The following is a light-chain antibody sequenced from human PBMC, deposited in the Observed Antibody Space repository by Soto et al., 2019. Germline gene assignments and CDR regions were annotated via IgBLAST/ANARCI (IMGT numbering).Light chain of an antibody. Sequence: DLVMTQSPLSLPVTPGEPASISCRSSQSLLHSNGYNYLDWYLQKPGQSPQLLIYLGSNLASGVPDRFSGSGTGTEFTLKISRVEAEDVGVYYCMQALQTRYTFGQGTKLEIK. CDR2: LGS. J-gene: IGKJ2*01. CDR1: QSLLHSNGYNY. V-gene: IGKV2-28*01. CDR3: MQALQTRYT.